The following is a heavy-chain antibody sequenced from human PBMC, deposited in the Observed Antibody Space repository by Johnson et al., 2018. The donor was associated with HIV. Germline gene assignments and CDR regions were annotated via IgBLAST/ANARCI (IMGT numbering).Heavy chain of an antibody. CDR2: IYSGGTT. CDR1: GFTFSSHW. CDR3: ARWVMVRGREGFDV. J-gene: IGHJ3*01. V-gene: IGHV3-66*01. Sequence: VQLVESGGGLVQPGGSLRLSCAASGFTFSSHWMHWVRQAPGKGLEWVSAIYSGGTTYYADSVKGRFTISRDNSKSTLYLQMNSLRAEDTAVYYCARWVMVRGREGFDVWGQGTMVTVSS. D-gene: IGHD3-10*01.